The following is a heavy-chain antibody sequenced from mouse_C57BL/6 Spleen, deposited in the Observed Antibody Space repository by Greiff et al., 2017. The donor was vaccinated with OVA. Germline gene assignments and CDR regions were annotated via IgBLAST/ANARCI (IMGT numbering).Heavy chain of an antibody. CDR3: ARRRGLRDYAMDY. CDR1: GFTFSDYG. D-gene: IGHD2-4*01. Sequence: EVQRVESGGGLVKPGGSLKLSCAASGFTFSDYGMHWVRQAPEKGLEWVAYISSGSSTIYYADPVKGRFTISRDNAKNTLFRQMTSLRSEDTAMYYCARRRGLRDYAMDYWGQGTSVTVSS. V-gene: IGHV5-17*01. J-gene: IGHJ4*01. CDR2: ISSGSSTI.